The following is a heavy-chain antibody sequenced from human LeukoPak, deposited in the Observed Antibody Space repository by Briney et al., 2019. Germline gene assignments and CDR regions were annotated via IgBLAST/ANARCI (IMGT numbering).Heavy chain of an antibody. V-gene: IGHV3-21*01. J-gene: IGHJ6*03. CDR2: ISSSGSYI. D-gene: IGHD3-3*01. CDR1: GVTFSDSA. CDR3: ARGAGTIFGEYYYYVDV. Sequence: PGGSLRLSCAASGVTFSDSAMTWVRQVPVKGLEWVSSISSSGSYIYYADSVKGRFTISRDNAKNSLYLQMNSLRADDTAVYHCARGAGTIFGEYYYYVDVWGKGTAVTVSS.